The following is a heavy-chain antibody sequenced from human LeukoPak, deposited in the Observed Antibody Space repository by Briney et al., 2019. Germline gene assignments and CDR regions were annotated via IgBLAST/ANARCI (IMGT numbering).Heavy chain of an antibody. J-gene: IGHJ4*02. Sequence: GGSLRLSCAASGFTVNSNYMTWVRQAPGKGLEWVSGISGSGGSTYYEDSVKGRFTISRDNSKNTLYLQMNSLRAEDTAVYYCAKNSGGTCYSHLDYWGQGTLVTVSS. CDR1: GFTVNSNY. CDR3: AKNSGGTCYSHLDY. CDR2: ISGSGGST. V-gene: IGHV3-23*01. D-gene: IGHD2-15*01.